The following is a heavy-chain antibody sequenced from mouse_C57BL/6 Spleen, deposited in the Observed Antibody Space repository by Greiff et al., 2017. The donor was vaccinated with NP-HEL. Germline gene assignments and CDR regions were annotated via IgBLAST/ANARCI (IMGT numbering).Heavy chain of an antibody. J-gene: IGHJ4*01. CDR3: ARHEGHSSYDYAMDY. D-gene: IGHD1-1*01. V-gene: IGHV1-69*01. Sequence: QVQLQQPGAELVMPGASVKLSCKASGYTFTSYWMHWVKQRPGQGLEWIGVIDPSDSYTNYNQKFKGKSTLTVDKSSSTAYMQLSSLTSEDSAVYFCARHEGHSSYDYAMDYWGQGTSVTVSS. CDR1: GYTFTSYW. CDR2: IDPSDSYT.